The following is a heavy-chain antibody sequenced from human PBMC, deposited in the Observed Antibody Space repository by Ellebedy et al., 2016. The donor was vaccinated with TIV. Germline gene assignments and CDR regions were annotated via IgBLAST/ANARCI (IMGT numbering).Heavy chain of an antibody. CDR3: AKGGDSGFDY. CDR1: GFTFNTFA. J-gene: IGHJ4*02. D-gene: IGHD3-10*01. Sequence: GESLKISCAASGFTFNTFAMTWVRQAPGKGLEWVATISGLGGDKTYYADSVKGRFTPSRDESTKTVFLHMSNLKVEDTTRYYCAKGGDSGFDYWGQGALVIVSS. CDR2: ISGLGGDKT. V-gene: IGHV3-23*01.